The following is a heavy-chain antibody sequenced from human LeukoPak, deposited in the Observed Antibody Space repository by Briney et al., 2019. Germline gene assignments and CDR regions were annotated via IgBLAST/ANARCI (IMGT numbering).Heavy chain of an antibody. CDR3: ARRSPSGTYDY. D-gene: IGHD1-26*01. V-gene: IGHV3-64*01. CDR1: GFTFSTYA. J-gene: IGHJ4*02. CDR2: IDTNGDDS. Sequence: PGGSLILSCAASGFTFSTYAMHWVRQAPGQGLDYVSAIDTNGDDSYYASSVKGRFTISRDNSKNTLYLQMGSLRGEDMAVYYCARRSPSGTYDYWGQGTLVTVSS.